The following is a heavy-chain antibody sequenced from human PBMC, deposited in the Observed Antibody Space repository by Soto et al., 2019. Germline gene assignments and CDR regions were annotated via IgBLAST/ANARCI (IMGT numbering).Heavy chain of an antibody. J-gene: IGHJ5*02. V-gene: IGHV4-30-4*01. Sequence: QVQLQESGPGLVKPSQTLSLTCTVSGGSISSGDYYWSWIRQPPGKGLEWIGYIYYSGSTYYNPSLKSRVTISVDTSKNQFSLKLSSVTAADTAVYYWARGWELLENWFDPWGQGTLVTVSS. D-gene: IGHD1-26*01. CDR2: IYYSGST. CDR1: GGSISSGDYY. CDR3: ARGWELLENWFDP.